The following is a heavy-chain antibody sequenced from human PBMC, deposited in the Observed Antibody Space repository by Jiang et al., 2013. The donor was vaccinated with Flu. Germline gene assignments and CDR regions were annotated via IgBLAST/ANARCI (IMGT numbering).Heavy chain of an antibody. D-gene: IGHD6-19*01. Sequence: QLLESGGGVVQPGRSLRLSCAASGFTFSIYGMHWVRQAPGKGLEWVAVISYDGSNKYYTDSVKGRFTISRDNSKNTLYLQMNSLRPEDTAVYYCAKALGSHTTGWYPGDYWGQGALVIVSS. CDR3: AKALGSHTTGWYPGDY. J-gene: IGHJ4*02. CDR2: ISYDGSNK. V-gene: IGHV3-30*18. CDR1: GFTFSIYG.